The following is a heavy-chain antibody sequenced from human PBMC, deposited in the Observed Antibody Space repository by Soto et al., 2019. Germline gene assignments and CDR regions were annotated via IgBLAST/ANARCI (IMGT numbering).Heavy chain of an antibody. J-gene: IGHJ6*02. V-gene: IGHV4-34*01. CDR1: GGSPSGCY. CDR3: ARGKAAAGTGYYGMDV. CDR2: INHRGST. D-gene: IGHD6-13*01. Sequence: PSERMPRTCALYGGSPSGCYWSRIRPPPGKGLEWIGEINHRGSTNYNPSLKSRVAISVDTSKNQFSLKLSSVTAADTAVYYCARGKAAAGTGYYGMDVWGQGTTVTVSS.